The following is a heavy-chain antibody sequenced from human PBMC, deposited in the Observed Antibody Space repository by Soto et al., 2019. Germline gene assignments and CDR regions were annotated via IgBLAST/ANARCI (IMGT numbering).Heavy chain of an antibody. CDR2: IYYRGNT. CDR3: ARTNIAARPGGMDV. CDR1: GGSISDYY. D-gene: IGHD6-6*01. V-gene: IGHV4-59*01. Sequence: SEILSLTCTVSGGSISDYYWSWIRQPPGKGLEWIGYIYYRGNTNYDPSLKSRVTISLDTSKNQFSLKLSSVTAADTAVYYCARTNIAARPGGMDVWGQGTTVTVSS. J-gene: IGHJ6*02.